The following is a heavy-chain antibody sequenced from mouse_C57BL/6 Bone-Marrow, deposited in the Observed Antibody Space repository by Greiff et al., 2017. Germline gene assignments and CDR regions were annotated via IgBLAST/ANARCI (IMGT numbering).Heavy chain of an antibody. Sequence: EVMLVESGGGLVKPGGSLKLSCAASGFTFSSYAMSWVRQTPEKRLEWVATISDGGSYTYYPDNVKGRFTISSNNAKNNLDLQMSHLKSEDTAMYYCARESNYGSSWGFAYWGQGTLVTVSA. V-gene: IGHV5-4*01. CDR2: ISDGGSYT. J-gene: IGHJ3*01. D-gene: IGHD1-1*01. CDR3: ARESNYGSSWGFAY. CDR1: GFTFSSYA.